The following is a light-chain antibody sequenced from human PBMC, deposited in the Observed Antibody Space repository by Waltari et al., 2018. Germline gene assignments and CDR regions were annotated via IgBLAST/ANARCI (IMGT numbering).Light chain of an antibody. V-gene: IGKV1-39*01. CDR2: AAS. J-gene: IGKJ1*01. CDR1: QSISSY. Sequence: LQMTQSPSSLSASVGDRVTITCRACQSISSYLNWYQQKPGKAPKLLIYAASSLQSGVPSRFSGSGSGTDFTLTISSLQPEEFATYYCQQSYSTPKTFGQGTKVEIK. CDR3: QQSYSTPKT.